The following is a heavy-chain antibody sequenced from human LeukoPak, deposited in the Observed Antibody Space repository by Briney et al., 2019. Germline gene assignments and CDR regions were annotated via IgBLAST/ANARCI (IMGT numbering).Heavy chain of an antibody. D-gene: IGHD1-26*01. CDR1: GYGFTSYD. J-gene: IGHJ5*02. CDR3: ARGRIVGGLDP. V-gene: IGHV1-8*02. Sequence: ASVKVSCKASGYGFTSYDINWVRQAPGQGLEGMGWMNPNRGQTGYAQKFQGRVTMTRDTSTNTAYLELSSLRSEDSAVYYWARGRIVGGLDPWGQGTLVTVSS. CDR2: MNPNRGQT.